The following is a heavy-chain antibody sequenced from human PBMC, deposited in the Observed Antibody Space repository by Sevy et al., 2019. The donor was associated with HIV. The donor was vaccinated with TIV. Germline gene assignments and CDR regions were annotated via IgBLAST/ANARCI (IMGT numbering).Heavy chain of an antibody. J-gene: IGHJ6*02. CDR2: IIPPFGTR. D-gene: IGHD2-2*01. CDR1: GGTFNTFA. CDR3: ARDRGFSSTSEYGMDV. V-gene: IGHV1-69*13. Sequence: SVKVSCKASGGTFNTFAIIWVRQAPGQGLEWMGGIIPPFGTRNYAQNFQGRVTITADESTTTGYMELSSLRHDDTAVYYCARDRGFSSTSEYGMDVWGQGTTVTVSS.